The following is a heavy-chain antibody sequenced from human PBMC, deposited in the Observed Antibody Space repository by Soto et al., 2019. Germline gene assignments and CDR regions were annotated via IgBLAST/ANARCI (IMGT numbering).Heavy chain of an antibody. J-gene: IGHJ4*02. Sequence: QVQLVESGGGLVKPGGSLRLSCVASGFTFSDYYMSWIRQAPGKGLEWVSYISSSSSYTNYADSVKGRFTISRDNXEHSLYLQMISLRAEDTAVYYCARVGRGSYYPFDYWGQGTLVTVSS. D-gene: IGHD1-26*01. CDR2: ISSSSSYT. V-gene: IGHV3-11*05. CDR3: ARVGRGSYYPFDY. CDR1: GFTFSDYY.